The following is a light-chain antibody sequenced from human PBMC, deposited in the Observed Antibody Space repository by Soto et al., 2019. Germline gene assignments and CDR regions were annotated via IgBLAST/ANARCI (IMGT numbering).Light chain of an antibody. V-gene: IGKV1-5*01. Sequence: DIQMTQSPSTLSASVGGRVTIGCRASQNIRNWLAWFQQKPGKAPKVLIYDASKLESGVPPRFSGSGSGTEFTLTIYSLQPDDFATYYCQQYNSYWTFGQGTKVDIK. CDR1: QNIRNW. CDR2: DAS. CDR3: QQYNSYWT. J-gene: IGKJ1*01.